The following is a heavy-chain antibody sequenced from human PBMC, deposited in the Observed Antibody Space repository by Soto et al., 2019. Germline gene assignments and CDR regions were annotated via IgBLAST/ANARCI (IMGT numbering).Heavy chain of an antibody. J-gene: IGHJ4*02. V-gene: IGHV4-39*01. CDR2: IYYSGST. CDR1: GGSISSSSYY. CDR3: ARHDWAKPFDY. D-gene: IGHD3-9*01. Sequence: QLQLQESGPGLVKPSETLSLTCTVSGGSISSSSYYWGWIRQPPGKGLEWIGSIYYSGSTYYNPPVKSPVTISVDTSKSQLALKLSSVTAADTAVYYCARHDWAKPFDYWGQGTLVTVSS.